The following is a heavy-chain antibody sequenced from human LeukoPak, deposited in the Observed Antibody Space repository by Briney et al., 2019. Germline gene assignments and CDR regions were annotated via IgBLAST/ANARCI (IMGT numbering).Heavy chain of an antibody. CDR3: ARRTLSGYYLEYDY. J-gene: IGHJ4*02. D-gene: IGHD3-22*01. CDR2: ISAYNGNT. CDR1: GYTFTSYG. Sequence: APVKVSCKDSGYTFTSYGISWVRQAPGQGLEWMGWISAYNGNTNYAQKLQGRVTMTTDTSTSTAYMELRSLRSDDTAVYYCARRTLSGYYLEYDYWGQGTLVTVSS. V-gene: IGHV1-18*01.